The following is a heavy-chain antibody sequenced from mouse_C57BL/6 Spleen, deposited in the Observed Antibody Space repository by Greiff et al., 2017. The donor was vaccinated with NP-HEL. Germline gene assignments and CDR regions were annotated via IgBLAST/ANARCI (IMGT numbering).Heavy chain of an antibody. D-gene: IGHD4-1*01. CDR2: IDPSDSET. J-gene: IGHJ2*01. CDR3: ARRGTGVNYFDY. CDR1: GYTFTSYW. V-gene: IGHV1-52*01. Sequence: QVQLQQPGAELVRPGSSVKLSCKASGYTFTSYWMHWVKQRPIQGLEWIGNIDPSDSETHYNQKFKDKATLTVDKSSSTAYMQLSSLTSEDSAVYYCARRGTGVNYFDYWGEGTTLTVSS.